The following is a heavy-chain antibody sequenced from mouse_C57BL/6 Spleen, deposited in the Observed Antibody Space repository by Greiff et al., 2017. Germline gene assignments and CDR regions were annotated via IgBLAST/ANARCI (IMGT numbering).Heavy chain of an antibody. J-gene: IGHJ1*03. Sequence: EVQLQQSGPELVKPGASVKISCKASGYSFTGYYMNWVKQSPEKSLEWIGEINPSTGGTTYNQKFKAKATLTVDKSSSTAYMQLKSLTSEDSAVYYCARQGLLRYFDVWGTGTTVTVSS. D-gene: IGHD2-3*01. CDR3: ARQGLLRYFDV. V-gene: IGHV1-42*01. CDR1: GYSFTGYY. CDR2: INPSTGGT.